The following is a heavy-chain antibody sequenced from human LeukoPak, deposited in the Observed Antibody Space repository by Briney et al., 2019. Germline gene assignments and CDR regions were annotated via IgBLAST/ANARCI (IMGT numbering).Heavy chain of an antibody. D-gene: IGHD3-22*01. J-gene: IGHJ4*02. CDR1: GFTFSSYA. V-gene: IGHV3-15*01. CDR2: IKSKTDGGTT. Sequence: TGGSLRLSCAASGFTFSSYAMSWVRQAPGKGLEWVGHIKSKTDGGTTDYAAPVKGRFIISRDDSKHTLYLQMNSLKTDDTAVYYCTKYDTSVNFDYWGQGTLVTVSS. CDR3: TKYDTSVNFDY.